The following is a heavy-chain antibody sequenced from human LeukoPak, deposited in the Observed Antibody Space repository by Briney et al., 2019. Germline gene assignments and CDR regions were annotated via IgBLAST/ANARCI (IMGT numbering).Heavy chain of an antibody. J-gene: IGHJ5*02. CDR1: GGSISSYY. CDR3: ARVGSGYYTYWFDP. D-gene: IGHD3-3*01. CDR2: IYYSGST. Sequence: SETLSLTCTVSGGSISSYYWSWIRQPPGKGLEWIGYIYYSGSTNYNPSLKSRVTISVDTSKNQFSLKLSSVTAADTAVYYCARVGSGYYTYWFDPWGQGTLVTVSS. V-gene: IGHV4-59*01.